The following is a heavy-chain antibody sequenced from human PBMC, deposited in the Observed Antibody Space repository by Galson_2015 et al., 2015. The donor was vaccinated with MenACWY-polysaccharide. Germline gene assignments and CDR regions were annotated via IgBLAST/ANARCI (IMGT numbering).Heavy chain of an antibody. CDR1: GDSASSDSAA. D-gene: IGHD6-6*01. CDR3: ARDREYSSSGMDV. V-gene: IGHV6-1*01. J-gene: IGHJ6*02. CDR2: TYYRPKWYN. Sequence: CGISGDSASSDSAAWNWIRQSPSRGLEWLGGTYYRPKWYNDYAVSVKSRITINPDTSKNQFSLQLNSVTPEDTAVYYCARDREYSSSGMDVWGQGTPVTVSS.